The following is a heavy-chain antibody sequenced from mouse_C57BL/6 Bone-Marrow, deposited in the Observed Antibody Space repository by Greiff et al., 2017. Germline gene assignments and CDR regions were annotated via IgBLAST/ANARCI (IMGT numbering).Heavy chain of an antibody. CDR2: LWSGGSP. CDR3: ARNRILRDAMDY. V-gene: IGHV2-2*01. Sequence: QVQLKESGPGLVQPSQRLSITCTVSGFSLTSYGVHWFRPSPGKGLEWLGVLWSGGSPDYNAAFISRLSISKANSKSQVFFKMNSLQAYDTAIYYCARNRILRDAMDYWGQGTSGTVSS. J-gene: IGHJ4*01. D-gene: IGHD1-1*01. CDR1: GFSLTSYG.